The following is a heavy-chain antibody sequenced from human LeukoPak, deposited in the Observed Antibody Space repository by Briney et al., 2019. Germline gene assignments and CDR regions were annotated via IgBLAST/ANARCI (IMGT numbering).Heavy chain of an antibody. CDR3: ARDGAAAGFDAFDI. Sequence: PSETLSLTCTVSGGSISSYYWSWLRQPPGKGLEWIGYIYYSGSTNYNPSLKSRVTISVDTSKNQFSLKLSSVTAADTAVYYCARDGAAAGFDAFDIWGQGTMVTVSS. J-gene: IGHJ3*02. V-gene: IGHV4-59*01. CDR1: GGSISSYY. CDR2: IYYSGST. D-gene: IGHD6-13*01.